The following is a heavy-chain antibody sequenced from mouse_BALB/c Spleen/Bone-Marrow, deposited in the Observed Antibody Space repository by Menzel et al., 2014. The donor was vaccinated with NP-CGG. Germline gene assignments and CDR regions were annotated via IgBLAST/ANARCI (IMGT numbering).Heavy chain of an antibody. CDR2: SRNRAKYYTT. D-gene: IGHD2-10*02. CDR1: GFTFSDLY. J-gene: IGHJ3*01. Sequence: EVQLVESGGDLVQPGDSLRLSCATSGFTFSDLYMEWVRQPPGKRLEWIATSRNRAKYYTTEYSASVKGRFIVSRDTSQSVLYLQMNALRAEDTAIYYCARDVGYGNYFVYWGQGTLVTVSA. V-gene: IGHV7-1*02. CDR3: ARDVGYGNYFVY.